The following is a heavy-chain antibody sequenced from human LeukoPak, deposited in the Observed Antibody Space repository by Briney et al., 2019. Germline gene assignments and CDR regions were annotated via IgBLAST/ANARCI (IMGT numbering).Heavy chain of an antibody. J-gene: IGHJ4*02. CDR1: GGSISSSY. Sequence: SETLSLTCTVSGGSISSSYWSWIRRPPGKGLEWIGYISYNGGANYNPSLKSRVTISIDTSKNQFSLKLSSVTAADTAVHYCARGIVAAGTFDYWGQGTLVTVSS. V-gene: IGHV4-59*08. D-gene: IGHD6-13*01. CDR2: ISYNGGA. CDR3: ARGIVAAGTFDY.